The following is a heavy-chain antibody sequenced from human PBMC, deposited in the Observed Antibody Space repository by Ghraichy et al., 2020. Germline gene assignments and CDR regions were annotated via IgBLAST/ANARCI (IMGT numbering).Heavy chain of an antibody. Sequence: ASVKVSCKASGYTFTSYEINWVRQATGQGLEWMGWMNPNSGNTGYAQEFQDRVMMTRDTSTSTAYLEVSSLRSEDTAMYYCSRGHLTSGYASDSGGWNPGTYWGQGTLVTVSS. D-gene: IGHD6-19*01. J-gene: IGHJ4*02. V-gene: IGHV1-8*01. CDR3: SRGHLTSGYASDSGGWNPGTY. CDR1: GYTFTSYE. CDR2: MNPNSGNT.